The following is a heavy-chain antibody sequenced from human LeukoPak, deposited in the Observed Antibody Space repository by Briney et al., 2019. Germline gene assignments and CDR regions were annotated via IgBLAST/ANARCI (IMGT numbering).Heavy chain of an antibody. V-gene: IGHV3-49*04. Sequence: GGSLRLSCAASGFTFSSYWMNWARQAPGKGLEWVGFIRSKASGGTAEYAASVKGRFTISRDDSKSIAHLQMNGLKTEDTAIYYCTRAPNFRAQNYWGQGALVTVSS. J-gene: IGHJ4*02. D-gene: IGHD2/OR15-2a*01. CDR1: GFTFSSYW. CDR3: TRAPNFRAQNY. CDR2: IRSKASGGTA.